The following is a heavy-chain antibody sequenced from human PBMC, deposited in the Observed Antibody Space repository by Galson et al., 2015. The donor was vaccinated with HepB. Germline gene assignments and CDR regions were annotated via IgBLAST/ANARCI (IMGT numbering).Heavy chain of an antibody. D-gene: IGHD1-14*01. V-gene: IGHV3-66*01. J-gene: IGHJ6*02. Sequence: SLRLSCAASGFTVSSNYMSWVRQAPGKGLEWVSVIYSGGSTYYADSVKGRFTISRDNSKNTLYLQMNSLRAEDTAVYYCARDVPVRNYYYGMDVWGQGTTVTVSS. CDR2: IYSGGST. CDR3: ARDVPVRNYYYGMDV. CDR1: GFTVSSNY.